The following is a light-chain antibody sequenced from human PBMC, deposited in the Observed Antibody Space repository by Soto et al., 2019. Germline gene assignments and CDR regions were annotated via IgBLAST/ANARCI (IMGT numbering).Light chain of an antibody. J-gene: IGKJ4*01. CDR3: QQRYAWPLT. CDR1: QSVTTY. V-gene: IGKV3-11*01. Sequence: EIVLTQSPATLPLSPGERVTLSCRDSQSVTTYLAWYQQKPGQAPRLLIYDAFNRAPGIPARFSGSGSGTDFTLTISSLEPEDFAVYYCQQRYAWPLTFGAGTKVEIK. CDR2: DAF.